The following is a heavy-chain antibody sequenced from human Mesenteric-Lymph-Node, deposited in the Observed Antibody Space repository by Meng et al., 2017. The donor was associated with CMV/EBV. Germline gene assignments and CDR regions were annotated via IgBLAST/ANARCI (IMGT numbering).Heavy chain of an antibody. Sequence: GGSLRLSCAASGFTFSSYSMNWVRQAPGKGLEWVSSISSSSSYIYYADSVKGRFTISRDNAKNSLYLQMNSLRAEDTAVYYCAKIDCTSTSCYARPDYWGQGTLVTVSS. D-gene: IGHD2-2*01. V-gene: IGHV3-21*01. J-gene: IGHJ4*02. CDR1: GFTFSSYS. CDR3: AKIDCTSTSCYARPDY. CDR2: ISSSSSYI.